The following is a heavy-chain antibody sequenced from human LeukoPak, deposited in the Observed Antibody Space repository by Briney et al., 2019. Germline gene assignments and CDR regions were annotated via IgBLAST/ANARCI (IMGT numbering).Heavy chain of an antibody. J-gene: IGHJ4*02. CDR3: ARDQPPLKPTWFGESDPYFDY. D-gene: IGHD3-10*01. V-gene: IGHV3-7*03. Sequence: GGSLRLSCAASGFTFSSYWMSWVRQAPGKGLEWVANIKQDGSEKYYVDSVKGRFTISRDNAKNSLYLQMNSPRAEDTAVYYCARDQPPLKPTWFGESDPYFDYWGQGTLVTVSS. CDR1: GFTFSSYW. CDR2: IKQDGSEK.